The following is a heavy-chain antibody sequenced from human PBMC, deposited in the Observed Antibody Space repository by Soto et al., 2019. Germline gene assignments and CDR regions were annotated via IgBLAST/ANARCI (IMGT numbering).Heavy chain of an antibody. V-gene: IGHV3-66*01. D-gene: IGHD5-18*01. CDR3: AREGWGYSYDDYYYYYGMDV. CDR1: GFTVSSNY. J-gene: IGHJ6*02. Sequence: EVQLVESGGGLVQPGGSLRLSCAASGFTVSSNYMSWVRQAPGKGLEWVSVIYSGGSTYYADSVKGRFTISRDNSKNTLYLQMNSLRAEDTAVYYCAREGWGYSYDDYYYYYGMDVWGQGTTVTVSS. CDR2: IYSGGST.